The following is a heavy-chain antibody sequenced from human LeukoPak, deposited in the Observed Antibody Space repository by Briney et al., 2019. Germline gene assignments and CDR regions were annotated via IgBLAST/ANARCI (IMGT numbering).Heavy chain of an antibody. CDR1: GFTFSSYS. Sequence: GGSLRLSCAASGFTFSSYSMNWVRQAPGKGLEWVSSISSSSSYIYYADSVKGRFTISRDNAKNSLYLQMNSLRAEDTAVYYCARDSLLMVRALLFDYWGQGTLVTVSA. J-gene: IGHJ4*02. CDR3: ARDSLLMVRALLFDY. D-gene: IGHD3-10*01. CDR2: ISSSSSYI. V-gene: IGHV3-21*01.